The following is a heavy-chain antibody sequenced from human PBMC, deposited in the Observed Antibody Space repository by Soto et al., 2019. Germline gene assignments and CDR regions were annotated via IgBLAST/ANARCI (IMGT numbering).Heavy chain of an antibody. D-gene: IGHD6-13*01. CDR3: AKRHYSSSSYYFAY. V-gene: IGHV3-11*01. CDR1: GFTFSDYY. CDR2: ISSSSSRI. Sequence: QVQLVESGGGSVKPGGSLRLSCAASGFTFSDYYMTLIRQAPGKGLEWVSYISSSSSRIYYADSVKGRCTISRDNAKNSLYVQMNSLRADYTAVYSCAKRHYSSSSYYFAYCGQRTLVTVSS. J-gene: IGHJ4*01.